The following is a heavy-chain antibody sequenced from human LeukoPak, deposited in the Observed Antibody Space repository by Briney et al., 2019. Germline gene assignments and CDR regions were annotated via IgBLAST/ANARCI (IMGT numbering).Heavy chain of an antibody. V-gene: IGHV4-30-4*01. J-gene: IGHJ6*02. CDR3: ARDRRWFGESGMDV. Sequence: SETLSLTCTVSGGSISSGDYYWSWIRQPPGKGLEWIGYIYYSGSTYYNRSLKSRVTISVDTSKNQFSLKLSSVTAADTAVYYCARDRRWFGESGMDVWGQGTTVTVSS. CDR1: GGSISSGDYY. D-gene: IGHD3-10*01. CDR2: IYYSGST.